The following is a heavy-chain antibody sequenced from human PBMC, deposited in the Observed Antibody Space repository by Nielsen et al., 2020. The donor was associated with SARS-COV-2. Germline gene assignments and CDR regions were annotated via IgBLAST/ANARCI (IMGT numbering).Heavy chain of an antibody. CDR1: GFNFNNYA. J-gene: IGHJ3*02. CDR2: ISKTSTRI. Sequence: GESLKISCAASGFNFNNYAMNWVRQAPGKGLEWISDISKTSTRIYYADSVKGRFTISRDNSKNTLYLQMNSLRAEDTAVYYCAREGSTMVRGVIVDAFDIWGQGTMVTVSS. V-gene: IGHV3-23*01. D-gene: IGHD3-10*01. CDR3: AREGSTMVRGVIVDAFDI.